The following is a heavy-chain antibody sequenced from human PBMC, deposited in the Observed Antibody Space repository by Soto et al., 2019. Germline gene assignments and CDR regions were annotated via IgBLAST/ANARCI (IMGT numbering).Heavy chain of an antibody. CDR3: AQVLVVTGGDSFDI. CDR1: GGSITTGGRY. D-gene: IGHD2-8*02. Sequence: QVRLQEWGPGLVKPSQTLSLKCSVSGGSITTGGRYWSCIRQLPGKGLEWIGVIYYCGNTYYNASLKSRVPISVEAAKIQVSLNLSSVTAADTAVYYCAQVLVVTGGDSFDIWGQGRLVTVSS. J-gene: IGHJ3*02. V-gene: IGHV4-31*02. CDR2: IYYCGNT.